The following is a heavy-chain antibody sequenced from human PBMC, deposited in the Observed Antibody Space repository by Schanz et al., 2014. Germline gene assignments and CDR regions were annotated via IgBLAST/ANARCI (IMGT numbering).Heavy chain of an antibody. CDR2: ISGSGGST. Sequence: EGQLAESGGGLVQPGGSLRLSCEASEFTFSSYKMNWVRQAPGKGLEWVSAISGSGGSTYYADSVKGRFTISRDRFQNTLYLRMSSLRAEDTAVYYCARPRFDYGEVDYWGQGTLVTVSS. J-gene: IGHJ4*02. V-gene: IGHV3-23*04. D-gene: IGHD4-17*01. CDR1: EFTFSSYK. CDR3: ARPRFDYGEVDY.